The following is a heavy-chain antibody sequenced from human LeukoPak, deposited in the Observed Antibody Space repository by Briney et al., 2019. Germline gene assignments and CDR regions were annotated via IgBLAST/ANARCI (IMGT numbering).Heavy chain of an antibody. J-gene: IGHJ4*02. CDR1: GGSFSGYY. CDR2: INHSGST. Sequence: PSETLSLTCAVYGGSFSGYYWSWIRQPPGKELEWIGEINHSGSTNYNPSLKSRVTISVDTSKNQFSLKLSSVTAADTAVYYCARAFHCGGDCYPFPDYWGQGTLVTVSS. D-gene: IGHD2-21*02. CDR3: ARAFHCGGDCYPFPDY. V-gene: IGHV4-34*01.